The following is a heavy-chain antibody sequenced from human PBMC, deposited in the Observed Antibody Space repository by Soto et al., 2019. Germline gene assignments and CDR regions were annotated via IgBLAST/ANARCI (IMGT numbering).Heavy chain of an antibody. CDR2: IYYSGST. V-gene: IGHV4-39*01. CDR3: ARRSPAAGTNWFDP. Sequence: QLQLQESGPGLVKPSETLSLTCTVSGGSISSSYYWGWIRQPPGKGLEWIGSIYYSGSTNYNPSLKSRVIISVDTFKNQFSLKLSSVTAADTAVYYCARRSPAAGTNWFDPWGQGTLVTVSS. CDR1: GGSISSSYY. D-gene: IGHD6-13*01. J-gene: IGHJ5*02.